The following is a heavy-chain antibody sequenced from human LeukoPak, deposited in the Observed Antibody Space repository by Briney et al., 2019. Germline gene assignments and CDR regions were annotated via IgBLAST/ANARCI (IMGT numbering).Heavy chain of an antibody. J-gene: IGHJ4*02. D-gene: IGHD2-8*01. Sequence: SQTLSLTCAISGDSVSSNSAAWNWIRQSPSRGLEWLGRTYYRSKWYNDYAVSVKSRITINPDTSKNQFSLQLNSVTPEDTAAIYCAKDLVPRPPEAPATNFAYWGQGPLVTVSS. V-gene: IGHV6-1*01. CDR3: AKDLVPRPPEAPATNFAY. CDR2: TYYRSKWYN. CDR1: GDSVSSNSAA.